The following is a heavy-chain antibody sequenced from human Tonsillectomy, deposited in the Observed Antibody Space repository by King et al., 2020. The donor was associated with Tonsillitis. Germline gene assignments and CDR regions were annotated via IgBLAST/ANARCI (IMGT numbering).Heavy chain of an antibody. J-gene: IGHJ4*02. V-gene: IGHV4-39*01. D-gene: IGHD1-1*01. CDR2: LYYIGTT. CDR3: VRQTGTTGWFDY. CDR1: GGSVISSSHY. Sequence: QLQESGPGLVKPSETLALTCTVSGGSVISSSHYWGWIRQPPGKGLEWIGKLYYIGTTFYNPPLKDRGTISVDTSKNQFSLKLSSVTAADTAVYYCVRQTGTTGWFDYWGQGTLVTVSS.